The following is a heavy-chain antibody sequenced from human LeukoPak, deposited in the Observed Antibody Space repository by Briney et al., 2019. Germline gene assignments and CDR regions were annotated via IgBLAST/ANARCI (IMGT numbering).Heavy chain of an antibody. CDR2: IKSKTDGGTT. D-gene: IGHD4-17*01. CDR3: TGAYGDYVFDY. Sequence: GGSLRLSCAASGFTFSNAWMSWVRQAPGKGLEWVGRIKSKTDGGTTDYAAPVKGRFTISRDDSKNTLYLQMNSLKTEDTAVYYCTGAYGDYVFDYWGQGTLVTVSS. CDR1: GFTFSNAW. V-gene: IGHV3-15*01. J-gene: IGHJ4*02.